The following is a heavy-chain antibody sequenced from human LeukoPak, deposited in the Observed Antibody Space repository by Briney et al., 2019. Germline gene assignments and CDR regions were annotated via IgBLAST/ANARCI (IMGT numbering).Heavy chain of an antibody. J-gene: IGHJ4*02. V-gene: IGHV1-2*02. CDR3: ARLRDSSSPGDFDF. CDR1: GYTFTGYY. CDR2: INPNSGGT. D-gene: IGHD6-6*01. Sequence: ASVTVSCKASGYTFTGYYMHWVRQAPGQGLEWLGWINPNSGGTNYAQKFQGRVTMTRDTSISTAYMELSRLRSDDTAVYYCARLRDSSSPGDFDFWGQGTLVTVSS.